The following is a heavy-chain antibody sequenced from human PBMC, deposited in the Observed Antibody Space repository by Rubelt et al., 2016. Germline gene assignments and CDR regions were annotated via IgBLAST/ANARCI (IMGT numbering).Heavy chain of an antibody. Sequence: QVQLVQSGAEVKKPGASVKVSCKASGYTFTTYGISWVRQAPGQGLEWMEWISTYNGNTDYAQKLQGRITGTTDTPTSQVYMELRSRRSDDTAMYYCASDYGVWGQGTTVTVSS. J-gene: IGHJ6*02. CDR1: GYTFTTYG. V-gene: IGHV1-18*01. CDR2: ISTYNGNT. D-gene: IGHD3-10*01. CDR3: ASDYGV.